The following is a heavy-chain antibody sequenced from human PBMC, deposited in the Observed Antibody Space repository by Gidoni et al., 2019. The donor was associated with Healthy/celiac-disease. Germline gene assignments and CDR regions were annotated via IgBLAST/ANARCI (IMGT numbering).Heavy chain of an antibody. CDR3: AKVGGRRAYYYYYYMDV. J-gene: IGHJ6*03. CDR2: ISGCGCST. Sequence: EVQLLESGGGLVQPGGSLRLSCAASGSTFRSYAMSWVRQAPGKGLEGVSAISGCGCSTYYADSVKGRFTISRDNSKNTLYLQMNSLRAEDTAVYYCAKVGGRRAYYYYYYMDVWGKGTTVTVSS. CDR1: GSTFRSYA. V-gene: IGHV3-23*01. D-gene: IGHD3-16*01.